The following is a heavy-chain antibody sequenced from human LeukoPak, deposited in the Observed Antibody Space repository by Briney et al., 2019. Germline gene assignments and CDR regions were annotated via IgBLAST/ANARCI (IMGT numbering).Heavy chain of an antibody. J-gene: IGHJ4*02. D-gene: IGHD3-10*01. CDR3: ARPRYGSGSLDS. CDR2: NNHNGST. Sequence: SDTQSLTCAVYGHSFSGHYWTWIRQPPGKGLEWIGVNNHNGSTNYNPSVISRVTISVDTSKNQFSLRLSSVTAADTAVYYCARPRYGSGSLDSWGQGTLVTVSS. CDR1: GHSFSGHY. V-gene: IGHV4-34*01.